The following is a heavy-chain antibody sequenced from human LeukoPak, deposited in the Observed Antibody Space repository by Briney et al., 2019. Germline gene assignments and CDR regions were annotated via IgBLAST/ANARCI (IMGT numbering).Heavy chain of an antibody. J-gene: IGHJ4*02. D-gene: IGHD3-22*01. V-gene: IGHV3-30*18. CDR2: ISYDGSNQ. Sequence: PGGSLRLSCAASGFTFSNFGIHWVRQAPGKGLEWVALISYDGSNQYYADSVKGRFTISRDNSKNTLYLQMNSLGAEDTAVYYCAKGYYYDSSGYYQHLDHWGQGTLVTVSS. CDR3: AKGYYYDSSGYYQHLDH. CDR1: GFTFSNFG.